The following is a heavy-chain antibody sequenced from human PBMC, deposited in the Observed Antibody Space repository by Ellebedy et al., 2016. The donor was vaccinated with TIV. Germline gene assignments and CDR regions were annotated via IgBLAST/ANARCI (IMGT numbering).Heavy chain of an antibody. Sequence: GESLKISXTASGFTFSSHGMHWVRQTPGKGLEWVAVIWYDGNNKIYADSVKGRFTMSRDNSKNTVYLQMTSLRVEDTAVYYCARDGADYYTTGSYMYYFDYWGQGTLVTVSS. CDR2: IWYDGNNK. V-gene: IGHV3-33*01. D-gene: IGHD3-10*01. J-gene: IGHJ4*02. CDR3: ARDGADYYTTGSYMYYFDY. CDR1: GFTFSSHG.